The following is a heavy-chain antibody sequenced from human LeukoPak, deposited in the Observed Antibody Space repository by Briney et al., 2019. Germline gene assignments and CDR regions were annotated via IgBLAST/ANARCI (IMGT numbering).Heavy chain of an antibody. V-gene: IGHV1-2*02. CDR3: VRVLGKQWLDFYYFDY. CDR1: GYTFTGYY. J-gene: IGHJ4*02. D-gene: IGHD6-19*01. Sequence: GASVKVSCKASGYTFTGYYMHWVRQAPGQGLEWMGWINPNSGGTNYAQKFQGRVTMTRDTSISTAYMELSRLRSDDTAVYYCVRVLGKQWLDFYYFDYWGQGTLVTVSS. CDR2: INPNSGGT.